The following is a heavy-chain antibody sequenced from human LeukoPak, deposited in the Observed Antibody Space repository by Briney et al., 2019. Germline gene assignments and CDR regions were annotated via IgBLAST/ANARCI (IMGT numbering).Heavy chain of an antibody. D-gene: IGHD6-13*01. Sequence: SETLSLTCSVSGGSISSSDYYWGWLRQPPGKGLEWIGTMFYNGATNYNPSLKSRVTISVDTSKNQFSLKLSSVTAADTAVYYCARWRDYRSCIAAAGTNGSGCHAGDYWGQGTLDTVSS. CDR1: GGSISSSDYY. CDR2: MFYNGAT. CDR3: ARWRDYRSCIAAAGTNGSGCHAGDY. V-gene: IGHV4-39*07. J-gene: IGHJ4*02.